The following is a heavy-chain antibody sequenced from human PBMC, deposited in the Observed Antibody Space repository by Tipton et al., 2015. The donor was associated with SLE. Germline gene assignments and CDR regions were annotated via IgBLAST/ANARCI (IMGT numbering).Heavy chain of an antibody. CDR2: IYYSGST. CDR1: GGSLSSSSYY. D-gene: IGHD6-13*01. V-gene: IGHV4-39*01. J-gene: IGHJ4*02. CDR3: ARVGYSSSWYGGGFDY. Sequence: TLSLTCTVSGGSLSSSSYYWGWIRQPPGKGLEWIGSIYYSGSTYYNPSLKSRVTISVDTSKNQFSLKLSSVTAADTAVYYCARVGYSSSWYGGGFDYWGQGTLVTVSS.